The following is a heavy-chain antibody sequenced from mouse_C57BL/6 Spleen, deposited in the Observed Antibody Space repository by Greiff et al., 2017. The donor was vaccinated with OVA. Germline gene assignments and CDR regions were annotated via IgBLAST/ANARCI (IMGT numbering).Heavy chain of an antibody. Sequence: VKLMESGPGLVAPSQSLSITCTVSGFSLTSYAISWVRQPPGKGLEWLGVIWTGGGTNYNSAPKSRLSISKDNSKSQVFLKMNSLQTDDTARYDCAREDWDGPPFAYWGQGTLVTVSA. CDR1: GFSLTSYA. V-gene: IGHV2-9-1*01. CDR3: AREDWDGPPFAY. D-gene: IGHD4-1*01. J-gene: IGHJ3*01. CDR2: IWTGGGT.